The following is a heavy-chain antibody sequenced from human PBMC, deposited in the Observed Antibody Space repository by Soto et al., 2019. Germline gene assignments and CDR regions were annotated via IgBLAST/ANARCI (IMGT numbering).Heavy chain of an antibody. J-gene: IGHJ4*02. V-gene: IGHV1-69*13. CDR2: IIPMFGTP. CDR1: GVTFNRQD. Sequence: SVSLRKASGVTFNRQDMRWVRQAPGQGLEWMGGIIPMFGTPHYAEKFQDRVTITADESTGTAYLELSSLTSEDTAVYYCATSEGRDGYSFDYWGPGTLVTVSS. CDR3: ATSEGRDGYSFDY. D-gene: IGHD5-12*01.